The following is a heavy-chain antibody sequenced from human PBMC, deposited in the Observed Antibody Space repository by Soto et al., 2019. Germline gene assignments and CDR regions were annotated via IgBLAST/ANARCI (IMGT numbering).Heavy chain of an antibody. J-gene: IGHJ3*02. D-gene: IGHD6-19*01. Sequence: SETLSLTCDVSGASISNDNWWSWVRQPPGKGLEWIGEIYHSGSTNYNPSLKSRVTIPVDESKNQFSLKLSSVTAADTAVYYCAKDLGIAVSARRAFDIWGQGTMVTVSS. CDR2: IYHSGST. CDR1: GASISNDNW. V-gene: IGHV4-4*02. CDR3: AKDLGIAVSARRAFDI.